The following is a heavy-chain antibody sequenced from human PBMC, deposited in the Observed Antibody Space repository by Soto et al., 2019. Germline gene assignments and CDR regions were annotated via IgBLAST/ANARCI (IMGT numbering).Heavy chain of an antibody. V-gene: IGHV3-11*01. CDR2: ISSSGSTI. D-gene: IGHD3-9*01. J-gene: IGHJ6*03. Sequence: VQLVESGGGLVKPGGSLRLSCAASGFTFSDYYMSWIRQAPGKGLEWVSYISSSGSTIYYADSVKGRFTISRDNAKNSLYLQMNSLRAEDTAVYYCARVPPTLLTPIGIDYMDVWGKGTTVTVSS. CDR1: GFTFSDYY. CDR3: ARVPPTLLTPIGIDYMDV.